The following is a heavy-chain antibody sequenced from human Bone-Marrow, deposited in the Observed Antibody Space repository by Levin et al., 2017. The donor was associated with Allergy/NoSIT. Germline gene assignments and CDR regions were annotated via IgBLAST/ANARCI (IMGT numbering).Heavy chain of an antibody. CDR3: AKALIGGGDRPSSLDS. V-gene: IGHV3-23*01. Sequence: GESLKISCAASGFTFSNYAMTWVRQAPGKGLEWVSTISGNGDSTAYADAVRGRFTVSRDSSKKTLDLQMDGLRVEDTAIYYCAKALIGGGDRPSSLDSWGQGTLVSVSS. D-gene: IGHD4-23*01. J-gene: IGHJ4*02. CDR1: GFTFSNYA. CDR2: ISGNGDST.